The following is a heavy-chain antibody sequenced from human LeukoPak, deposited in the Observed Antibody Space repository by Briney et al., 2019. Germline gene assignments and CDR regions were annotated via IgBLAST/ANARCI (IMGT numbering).Heavy chain of an antibody. CDR3: ARHPGASFDS. D-gene: IGHD7-27*01. V-gene: IGHV4-61*05. Sequence: SETLSLTCTVSGGSISSSSYYWGWIRQPPGRRLEWIGYIYYTGNTTYNPSLKSRVTISIDRSKNLFSLKLTSVTVADTAVYFCARHPGASFDSWGQGNLVTVSS. J-gene: IGHJ4*02. CDR1: GGSISSSSYY. CDR2: IYYTGNT.